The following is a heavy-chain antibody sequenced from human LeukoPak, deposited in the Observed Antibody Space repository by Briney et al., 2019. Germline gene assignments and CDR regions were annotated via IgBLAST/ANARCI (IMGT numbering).Heavy chain of an antibody. D-gene: IGHD3-3*01. Sequence: PGRSLRLSCAASGFSFSDYAMHWVRQGPGKGLEWVAVISYSGQQKYYGDSVKGRFTVSRDNPKNTLYLQMNNLRDDDTAVYYCARVFLERLTSGYFDNWGQGTLATVSP. CDR1: GFSFSDYA. CDR2: ISYSGQQK. J-gene: IGHJ4*02. CDR3: ARVFLERLTSGYFDN. V-gene: IGHV3-30*04.